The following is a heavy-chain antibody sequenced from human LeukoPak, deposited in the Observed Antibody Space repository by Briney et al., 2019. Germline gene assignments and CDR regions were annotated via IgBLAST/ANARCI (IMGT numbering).Heavy chain of an antibody. D-gene: IGHD3-22*01. J-gene: IGHJ2*01. CDR2: INHSGST. CDR1: GGSFSGYY. CDR3: ARRVVENQTRGYFDL. V-gene: IGHV4-34*01. Sequence: PSETLSLTCAVYGGSFSGYYWSWLRQPPGKGLEWRGEINHSGSTNYNPSLKSRVTISVDTSKNQFSLKLSSVTAADTAVYYCARRVVENQTRGYFDLWGRGTLVTVSS.